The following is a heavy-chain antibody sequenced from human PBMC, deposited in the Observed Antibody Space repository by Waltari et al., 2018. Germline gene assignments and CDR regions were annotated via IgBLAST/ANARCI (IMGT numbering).Heavy chain of an antibody. V-gene: IGHV4-4*07. CDR1: GGSISSYY. J-gene: IGHJ3*02. CDR2: IYTSGST. D-gene: IGHD4-4*01. CDR3: ASLYSNSDAFDI. Sequence: QVQLQESGPGLVKPSETLSLTCTVSGGSISSYYWSWIRQPAGKGLEWIGRIYTSGSTTYNPSRKSRVTMSVDTSKNQFSLKLSSVTAADTAVYYCASLYSNSDAFDIWGQGTMVIVSS.